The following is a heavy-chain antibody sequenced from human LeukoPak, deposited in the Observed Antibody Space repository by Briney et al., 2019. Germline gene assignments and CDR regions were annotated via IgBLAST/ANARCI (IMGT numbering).Heavy chain of an antibody. D-gene: IGHD2-2*01. CDR2: INHSGST. Sequence: SETLSLTCAVYGGSFSGYYWSWIRQPPGKGLEWIGEINHSGSTNYNPSLKSRVNISVDTSKNQFSLKLSSVTAADTAVYYCARGIVVVPAASFDYWGQGTLVTVSS. CDR1: GGSFSGYY. V-gene: IGHV4-34*01. J-gene: IGHJ4*02. CDR3: ARGIVVVPAASFDY.